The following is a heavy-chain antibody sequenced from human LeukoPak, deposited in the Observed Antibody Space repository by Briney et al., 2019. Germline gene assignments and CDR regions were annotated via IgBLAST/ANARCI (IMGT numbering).Heavy chain of an antibody. CDR2: ISGSGGST. CDR3: ARVGEGLHAFGFDS. CDR1: GFTFSTYA. D-gene: IGHD2-21*01. J-gene: IGHJ3*02. Sequence: GGSLRLSCAASGFTFSTYAMSWVRQAPGKGLEWVSAISGSGGSTYYADSVQGRFTISRDNAKNALYLQVHSLRADDTAMYYCARVGEGLHAFGFDSWGQGTMV. V-gene: IGHV3-23*01.